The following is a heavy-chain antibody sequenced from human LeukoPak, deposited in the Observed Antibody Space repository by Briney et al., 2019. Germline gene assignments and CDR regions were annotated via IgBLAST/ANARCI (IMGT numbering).Heavy chain of an antibody. J-gene: IGHJ4*02. CDR2: INPNSGGT. D-gene: IGHD6-19*01. V-gene: IGHV1-2*02. Sequence: ASVKVSCKASGYTFTGYYMHWVRQAPGQGLEWMGWINPNSGGTNYAQKFQGRVTMTRDTSISTAYMELSRLRSDDTAVYYCAREAVAGFFLLFDYWGQGTLVTVSS. CDR3: AREAVAGFFLLFDY. CDR1: GYTFTGYY.